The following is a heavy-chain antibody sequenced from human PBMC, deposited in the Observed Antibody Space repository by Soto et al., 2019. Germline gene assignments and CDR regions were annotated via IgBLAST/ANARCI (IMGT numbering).Heavy chain of an antibody. J-gene: IGHJ6*02. D-gene: IGHD3-10*01. V-gene: IGHV3-23*01. CDR3: AKAFSFFGEGMDV. Sequence: GGSLRLSCAPSGFTFSSYAMSWVRQAPGKGLEWVSAISGSGGSTYYADSVKGRFTISRDNSKNTLFLQMNSLRAEDTAVYYCAKAFSFFGEGMDVWGQGTTVTV. CDR1: GFTFSSYA. CDR2: ISGSGGST.